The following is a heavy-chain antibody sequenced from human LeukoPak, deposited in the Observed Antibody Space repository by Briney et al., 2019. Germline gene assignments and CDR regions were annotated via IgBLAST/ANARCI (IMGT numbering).Heavy chain of an antibody. V-gene: IGHV4-59*01. J-gene: IGHJ6*03. CDR2: IYYSGST. CDR1: GGSFSGYY. D-gene: IGHD2/OR15-2a*01. Sequence: SETLSLTCAVYGGSFSGYYWSWIRQPPGKGLEWIGYIYYSGSTNYNPSLKSRVTISVDTSKNQFSLKLSSVTAADTAVYYCARSDTFYYYYYMDVWGKGTTVTVSS. CDR3: ARSDTFYYYYYMDV.